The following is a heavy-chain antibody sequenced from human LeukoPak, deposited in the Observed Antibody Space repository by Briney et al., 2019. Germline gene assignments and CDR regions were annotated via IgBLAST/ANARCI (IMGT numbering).Heavy chain of an antibody. CDR2: IHPGDSST. CDR3: ARRQCSGGSCYYFDS. CDR1: GYNFSNYW. V-gene: IGHV5-51*01. Sequence: GESLKISCMGFGYNFSNYWIGWVRQMPGKGLEWMGIIHPGDSSTRYSPSLQGQVTTLSDKSINTAYLQWSSLKASDTAMYYCARRQCSGGSCYYFDSWGQGTLVTVSS. J-gene: IGHJ4*02. D-gene: IGHD2-15*01.